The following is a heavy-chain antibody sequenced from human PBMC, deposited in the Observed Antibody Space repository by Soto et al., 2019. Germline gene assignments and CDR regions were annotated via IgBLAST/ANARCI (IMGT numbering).Heavy chain of an antibody. CDR2: ISAYNGNT. V-gene: IGHV1-18*01. J-gene: IGHJ4*02. Sequence: QVQLVQSGAEVKKPGASVKVSCKASGYTFTSYGISWVRQAPGQGLEWMGWISAYNGNTNYAQKLQGRVTMTTDTSTSTDYMELRSLRSDDTAVYYCARDRDYYYDSSGYQYPLDYWGQGTLVTVSS. D-gene: IGHD3-22*01. CDR1: GYTFTSYG. CDR3: ARDRDYYYDSSGYQYPLDY.